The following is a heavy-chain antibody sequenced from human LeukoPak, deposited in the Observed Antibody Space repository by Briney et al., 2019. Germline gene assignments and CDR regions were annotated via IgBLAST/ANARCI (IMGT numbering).Heavy chain of an antibody. CDR1: GGTFSSYA. J-gene: IGHJ1*01. D-gene: IGHD3-22*01. V-gene: IGHV1-69*05. CDR3: ARAGSYYYDSSGYTIQH. Sequence: ASVKVSCKASGGTFSSYAISWVRQAPGQGLEWMGGIIPIFGTANYAQKFQGRVTITTDESTSTAYMELSSLRSEDTAVYYCARAGSYYYDSSGYTIQHWGQGTLVTVSS. CDR2: IIPIFGTA.